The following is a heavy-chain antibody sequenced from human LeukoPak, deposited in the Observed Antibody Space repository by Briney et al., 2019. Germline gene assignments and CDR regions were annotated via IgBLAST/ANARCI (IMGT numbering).Heavy chain of an antibody. Sequence: GSLRLSCAASGFTFSSYAMSWVRQAPGKGLEWVSAISGSGGSTYYADSVKGRFTISRDNSKSTLYLQMNSLRAEDTAIYYCAKDLAYDSSDYHVIFDCWGQGTLVTVSS. D-gene: IGHD3-22*01. CDR3: AKDLAYDSSDYHVIFDC. J-gene: IGHJ4*02. CDR2: ISGSGGST. CDR1: GFTFSSYA. V-gene: IGHV3-23*01.